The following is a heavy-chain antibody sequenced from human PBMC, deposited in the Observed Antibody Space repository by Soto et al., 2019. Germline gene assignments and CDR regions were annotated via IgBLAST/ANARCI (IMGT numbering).Heavy chain of an antibody. J-gene: IGHJ4*02. CDR2: IYYSGST. Sequence: SETLSLTCTVSGGSISSYYWSWIRQPPGKGLEWIGYIYYSGSTNYNPSLKSRVTISVDTSKNQFSLKLSSVTAADTAVYYCARDGDRGFFDYWGQGTLVTVSS. D-gene: IGHD7-27*01. CDR1: GGSISSYY. V-gene: IGHV4-59*01. CDR3: ARDGDRGFFDY.